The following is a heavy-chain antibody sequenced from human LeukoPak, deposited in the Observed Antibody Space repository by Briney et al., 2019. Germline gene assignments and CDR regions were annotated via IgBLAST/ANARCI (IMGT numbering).Heavy chain of an antibody. J-gene: IGHJ4*02. Sequence: GGSLRLSCAASGFTFSSYTMNWVRQAPGKGLEWISYIGTNSDTIYYADSVKGRFTISRDNAKNSLFLQMSSLRAEDTAVYYCARDLYGDYFAYWGQGTLVTVSS. CDR3: ARDLYGDYFAY. D-gene: IGHD4-17*01. CDR2: IGTNSDTI. V-gene: IGHV3-48*01. CDR1: GFTFSSYT.